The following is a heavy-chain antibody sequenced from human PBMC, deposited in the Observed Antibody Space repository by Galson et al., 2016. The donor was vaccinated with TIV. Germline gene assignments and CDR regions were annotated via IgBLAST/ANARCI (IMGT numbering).Heavy chain of an antibody. J-gene: IGHJ4*02. D-gene: IGHD3-22*01. CDR2: LYSDGSA. CDR1: GLTVSTNY. V-gene: IGHV3-53*01. Sequence: SLRLSCAASGLTVSTNYMSWVRQAPGKGLEWVSILYSDGSAYYADSVKGQFTISRDNFKNTVYLQLNSLRAEDTAVYYCARSYDSSGNRGRFDHWGQGTLVTVSS. CDR3: ARSYDSSGNRGRFDH.